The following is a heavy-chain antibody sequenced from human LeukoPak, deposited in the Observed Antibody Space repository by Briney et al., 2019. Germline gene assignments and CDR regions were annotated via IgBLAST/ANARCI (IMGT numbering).Heavy chain of an antibody. CDR1: GYTFTTYG. CDR3: ARDTGSNFFDP. D-gene: IGHD1-26*01. V-gene: IGHV1-18*01. Sequence: ASVKVSCKASGYTFTTYGIIWVRQAPGQGLEWMGWISTYNAKTEYAQNLQGRVAMTTDTTTSTVYMELRSLTSDDTAVYYCARDTGSNFFDPWGQGTLVTVAS. CDR2: ISTYNAKT. J-gene: IGHJ5*02.